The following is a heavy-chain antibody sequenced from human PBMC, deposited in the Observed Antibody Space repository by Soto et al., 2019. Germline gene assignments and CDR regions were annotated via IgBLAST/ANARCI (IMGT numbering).Heavy chain of an antibody. Sequence: QVQLQPWGAGLLKPSETLSLTCAVYGGSFSGYFWTWIRQAPGKGLEWIGEINHSGNTNYNSSLKSRVTISVDTSKNQFSLILSSVTAADTAVYYCARDRQYYHFCSRNQKKGPSGMDVWGQGTTVTVSS. J-gene: IGHJ6*02. D-gene: IGHD3-3*02. V-gene: IGHV4-34*02. CDR2: INHSGNT. CDR3: ARDRQYYHFCSRNQKKGPSGMDV. CDR1: GGSFSGYF.